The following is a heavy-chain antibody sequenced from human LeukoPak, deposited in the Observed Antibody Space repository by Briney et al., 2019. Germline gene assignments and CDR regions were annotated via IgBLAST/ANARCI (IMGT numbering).Heavy chain of an antibody. CDR2: IYYSGTV. D-gene: IGHD2-8*01. J-gene: IGHJ4*02. Sequence: TSETLSLTCTVSGGSINRYFWSWIRQPPGRGLEWIAYIYYSGTVNYNPSLKSRVTISLDTSKNQVSLNLSSVTAADTAVYYCATVSGESDIVLIWGQGTLVTVSS. CDR3: ATVSGESDIVLI. V-gene: IGHV4-59*08. CDR1: GGSINRYF.